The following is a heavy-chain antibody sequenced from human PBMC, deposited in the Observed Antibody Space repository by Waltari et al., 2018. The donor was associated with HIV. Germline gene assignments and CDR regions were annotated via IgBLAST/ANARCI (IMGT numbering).Heavy chain of an antibody. J-gene: IGHJ3*02. CDR1: GGSISSYY. CDR3: ARERTLITMVQTGDHDAFDI. Sequence: QVQLQESGPGLVKPSETLSLTCTVSGGSISSYYWSWIRQPPGKGLEWIGYIYYSGSTNYNPSLKSRVTISVDTSKNQFSLKLSSVTAADTAVYYCARERTLITMVQTGDHDAFDIWGQGTMVTVSS. V-gene: IGHV4-59*01. D-gene: IGHD3-10*01. CDR2: IYYSGST.